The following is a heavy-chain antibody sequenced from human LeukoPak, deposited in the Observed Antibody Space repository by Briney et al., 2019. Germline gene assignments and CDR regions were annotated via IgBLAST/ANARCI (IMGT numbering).Heavy chain of an antibody. D-gene: IGHD3-10*01. J-gene: IGHJ4*02. CDR1: GYTFNENY. Sequence: ASVKVSCKASGYTFNENYIHWVRQAPGQGLEWMGWINPNSGGTNYAQKFQGRVTMTRDTSISTAYMELSSLRSEDTAVYYCARGLYGSGAQLDYWGQGTLVTVSS. CDR3: ARGLYGSGAQLDY. V-gene: IGHV1-2*02. CDR2: INPNSGGT.